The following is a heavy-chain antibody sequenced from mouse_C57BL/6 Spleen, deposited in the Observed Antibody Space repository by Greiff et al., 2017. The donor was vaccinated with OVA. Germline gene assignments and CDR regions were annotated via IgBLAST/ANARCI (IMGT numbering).Heavy chain of an antibody. CDR2: IDPSDSYT. V-gene: IGHV1-69*01. J-gene: IGHJ2*01. Sequence: VQLQQPGAELVMPGASVKLSCKASGYTFTSYWMHWVKQRPGQGLEWIGEIDPSDSYTNYNQKFKGKSTLTVDKSSSTAYMQLSSLTSEDSAVYYCARSPAITTGAYCDYWGQGTTLTVSS. CDR1: GYTFTSYW. D-gene: IGHD1-1*01. CDR3: ARSPAITTGAYCDY.